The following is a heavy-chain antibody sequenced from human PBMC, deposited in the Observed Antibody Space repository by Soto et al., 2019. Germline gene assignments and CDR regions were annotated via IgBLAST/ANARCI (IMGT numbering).Heavy chain of an antibody. Sequence: QVQLQEPGPGMVKPSQTLSLTCTISDGSISSGGYYWSWIRHQPGKGLEWIVYIYYSGSTYYNPSLKCRVTISVATSKNQFSLKLSSVTAADTAVYYCARASGPLDYWGQGTLVTVSS. J-gene: IGHJ4*02. CDR1: DGSISSGGYY. CDR2: IYYSGST. V-gene: IGHV4-31*03. CDR3: ARASGPLDY.